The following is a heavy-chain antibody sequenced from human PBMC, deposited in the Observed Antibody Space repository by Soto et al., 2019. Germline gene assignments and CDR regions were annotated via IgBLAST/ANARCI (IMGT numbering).Heavy chain of an antibody. CDR2: IYYSGST. CDR1: GGSISSGDYC. CDR3: ASTIAAGGFDP. V-gene: IGHV4-30-4*01. J-gene: IGHJ5*02. D-gene: IGHD6-13*01. Sequence: TSETLSLTCTVSGGSISSGDYCWSWIRQPPGKGLEWIGYIYYSGSTYYNPSLKSRVTISVDTSKNQFSLKLSSVTAADTAVYYCASTIAAGGFDPWGQGTLVTVSS.